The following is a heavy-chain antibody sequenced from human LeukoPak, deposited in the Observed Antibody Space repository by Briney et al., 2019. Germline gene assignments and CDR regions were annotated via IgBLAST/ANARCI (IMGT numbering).Heavy chain of an antibody. Sequence: GASVKVSCKASGYTFTGYYMHWVRQAPGLGLEWMGWINPNSGGTNYAQKFQGRVTMTGDTSISTAYMELSRLRSDDTAVYYCARDRCSGGSCYSGVWFDPWGQGTLVTVSS. CDR3: ARDRCSGGSCYSGVWFDP. CDR2: INPNSGGT. D-gene: IGHD2-15*01. V-gene: IGHV1-2*02. CDR1: GYTFTGYY. J-gene: IGHJ5*02.